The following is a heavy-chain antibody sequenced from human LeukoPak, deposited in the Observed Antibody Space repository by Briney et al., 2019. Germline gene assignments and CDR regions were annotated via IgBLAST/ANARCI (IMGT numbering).Heavy chain of an antibody. J-gene: IGHJ4*02. CDR1: GGSISSYY. D-gene: IGHD1-14*01. CDR2: IYYSGST. CDR3: ARAELNTAAFDY. Sequence: SETLSLTCAVSGGSISSYYWSWIRQPPGKGLEWIGYIYYSGSTNYNPSLKSRVTISVDTSKNQFSLKLSSVTAADTAVYYCARAELNTAAFDYWGQGTLVTVSS. V-gene: IGHV4-59*01.